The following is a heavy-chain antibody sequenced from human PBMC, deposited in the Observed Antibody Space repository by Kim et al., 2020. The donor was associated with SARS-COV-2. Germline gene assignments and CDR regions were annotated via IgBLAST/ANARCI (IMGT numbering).Heavy chain of an antibody. CDR1: RFTFSNYG. J-gene: IGHJ1*01. CDR2: ISGSTDYI. Sequence: GGSLRLSCAASRFTFSNYGLVWVRQAPGKGLEWVSSISGSTDYIYYADSVSGRFTISRDNDKNSLYLQMDNLRGDDTAVYYCAVEGSGWYFSAWGQGAL. V-gene: IGHV3-21*01. CDR3: AVEGSGWYFSA. D-gene: IGHD6-19*01.